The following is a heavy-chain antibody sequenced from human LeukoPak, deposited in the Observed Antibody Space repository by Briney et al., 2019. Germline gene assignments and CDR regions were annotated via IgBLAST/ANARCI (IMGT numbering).Heavy chain of an antibody. V-gene: IGHV4-59*01. J-gene: IGHJ4*02. Sequence: SDTLSLTCTVSGGSISSYYWSWIRQPPGKGLEWIGYIYYSGSTNYNPSLKSRVTISVDTSKNQFSLKLSSVTAADTAVYYCARGTYYYDSSGYYYPPGFDYWGQGTLVTVSS. CDR2: IYYSGST. CDR1: GGSISSYY. D-gene: IGHD3-22*01. CDR3: ARGTYYYDSSGYYYPPGFDY.